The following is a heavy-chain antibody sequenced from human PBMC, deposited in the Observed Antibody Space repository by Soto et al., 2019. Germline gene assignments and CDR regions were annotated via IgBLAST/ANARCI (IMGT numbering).Heavy chain of an antibody. CDR3: ARQGLNYYDVSVYYYSPYYFDY. V-gene: IGHV4-59*08. CDR2: IYNSGST. J-gene: IGHJ4*02. Sequence: PSETLSLTCTVSGGSISSYYWSWIRQPPGKGLEWIGYIYNSGSTNYNPSLKSRVTISVDTSKNQFSLTLSSVTAADTAVYYCARQGLNYYDVSVYYYSPYYFDYGAQEPLVTVSS. CDR1: GGSISSYY. D-gene: IGHD3-22*01.